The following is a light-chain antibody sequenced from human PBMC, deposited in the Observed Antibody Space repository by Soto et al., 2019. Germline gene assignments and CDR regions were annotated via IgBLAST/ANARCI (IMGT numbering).Light chain of an antibody. CDR2: LGS. Sequence: DIVMTQSPLSLPVTPGEPASISCRSSQSLLHSNGYNYLDWYLQKPGQSPQLLIYLGSNRASGVADRFRVSGSGTDFTLKIRRVEAEDVGVYYCRQALQTRPTFGRGTKVEIK. CDR3: RQALQTRPT. CDR1: QSLLHSNGYNY. J-gene: IGKJ1*01. V-gene: IGKV2-28*01.